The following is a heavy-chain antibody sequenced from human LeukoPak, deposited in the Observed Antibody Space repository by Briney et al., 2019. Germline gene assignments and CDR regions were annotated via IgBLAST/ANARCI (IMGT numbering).Heavy chain of an antibody. CDR2: INPNSGGT. CDR1: GYTFTGYY. Sequence: GASVKVSCKASGYTFTGYYMHWVRQAPGQGLEWMGWINPNSGGTNYAQKFQGRVTMTRDTSISTAYMELSRLRSDDTAVYYCAVLPDCSSTSCYTVDYWGKGTLVTVSS. CDR3: AVLPDCSSTSCYTVDY. V-gene: IGHV1-2*02. J-gene: IGHJ4*02. D-gene: IGHD2-2*02.